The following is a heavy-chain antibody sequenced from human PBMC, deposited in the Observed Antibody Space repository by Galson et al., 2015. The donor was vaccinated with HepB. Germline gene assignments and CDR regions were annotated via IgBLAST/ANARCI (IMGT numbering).Heavy chain of an antibody. CDR1: GFTFDDYA. Sequence: SLRLSCAASGFTFDDYAMHWVRQAPGKGLEWVSGISWNSGSIGYADSVKGRFTISRDNAKNPLYLQMNSLRAEDTAVYYCAKDHQLVSAWYFDYWGQGTLVTVSS. CDR2: ISWNSGSI. CDR3: AKDHQLVSAWYFDY. J-gene: IGHJ4*02. D-gene: IGHD6-13*01. V-gene: IGHV3-9*01.